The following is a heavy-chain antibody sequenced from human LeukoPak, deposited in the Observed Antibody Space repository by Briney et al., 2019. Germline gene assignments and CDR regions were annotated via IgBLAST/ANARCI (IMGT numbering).Heavy chain of an antibody. CDR1: GDSISSSSYY. D-gene: IGHD6-13*01. CDR3: ARSWFSTGPADY. J-gene: IGHJ4*02. CDR2: IFHCGST. Sequence: SETLSLTCTVSGDSISSSSYYWGWIRQPPGKGLEWIGSIFHCGSTYYNPSLKSRFTISVDTSKNQFSLKLTSVTAADTAVYYCARSWFSTGPADYWGQGTLVTVSS. V-gene: IGHV4-39*01.